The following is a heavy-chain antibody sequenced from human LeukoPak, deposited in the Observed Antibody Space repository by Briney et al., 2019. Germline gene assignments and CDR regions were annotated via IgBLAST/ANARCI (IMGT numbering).Heavy chain of an antibody. CDR1: GFTFDDYG. CDR3: ARDREWELPAYDY. J-gene: IGHJ4*02. D-gene: IGHD1-26*01. CDR2: INWNGGST. V-gene: IGHV3-20*04. Sequence: GGSLRLSCAASGFTFDDYGMSWVRQAPGKGPEWVSGINWNGGSTGYADSVKSRFTISRDNAKNSLHLQMNSLRAEDTALYYCARDREWELPAYDYWGQGTLVTVSS.